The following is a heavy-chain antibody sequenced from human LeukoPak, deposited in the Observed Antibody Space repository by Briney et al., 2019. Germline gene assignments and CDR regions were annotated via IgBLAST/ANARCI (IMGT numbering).Heavy chain of an antibody. CDR2: ISSSSSYI. V-gene: IGHV3-21*01. CDR3: ARARPDTLTTVTPDY. CDR1: GFTFSSYS. D-gene: IGHD4-17*01. J-gene: IGHJ4*02. Sequence: PGGSLRLSCAASGFTFSSYSMNWVRQAPGKGLEWVSSISSSSSYIYYADSVKGRFTISRDNAKNSLYPQMNSLRAEDTAVYYCARARPDTLTTVTPDYWGQGTLVTVSS.